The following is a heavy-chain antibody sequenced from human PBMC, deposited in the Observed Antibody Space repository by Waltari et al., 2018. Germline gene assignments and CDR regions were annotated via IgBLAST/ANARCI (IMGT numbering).Heavy chain of an antibody. V-gene: IGHV3-7*01. CDR1: GFPFSSHW. J-gene: IGHJ5*02. D-gene: IGHD3-10*01. CDR3: ARDRGWGWLDP. Sequence: EVQLVESGGGLVQPGGSLRLSCAASGFPFSSHWMNWVRQATGKELEWWALINQDVSGTYYLESLKCRFTISRDNAKNSLYLQMNSLRVEDTAIYYCARDRGWGWLDPWGQGTLVTVSS. CDR2: INQDVSGT.